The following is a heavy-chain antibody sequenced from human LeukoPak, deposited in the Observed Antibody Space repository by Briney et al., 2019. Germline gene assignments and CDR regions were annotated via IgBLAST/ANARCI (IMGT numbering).Heavy chain of an antibody. CDR2: IIPFFGIA. J-gene: IGHJ3*02. CDR1: GGTFSSYA. D-gene: IGHD3-22*01. Sequence: SVKVSCKASGGTFSSYAISWVRQAPGQGLEWMGRIIPFFGIANYAQKFQGRVTITADKSTSTAYMELSSLRSEDTAVYYCARDRTYYYDRVSPEDAFDIWGQGTMVTVSS. CDR3: ARDRTYYYDRVSPEDAFDI. V-gene: IGHV1-69*04.